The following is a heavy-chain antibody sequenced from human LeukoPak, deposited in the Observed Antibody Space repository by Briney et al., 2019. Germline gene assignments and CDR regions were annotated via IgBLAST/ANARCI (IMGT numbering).Heavy chain of an antibody. J-gene: IGHJ5*02. CDR2: IYSAGNT. D-gene: IGHD5-12*01. CDR1: GFTVSSNY. V-gene: IGHV3-53*04. CDR3: ARASGYSSSRRWFDP. Sequence: PGGSLGLSCAASGFTVSSNYKSWVRQAPGKGLEWVSFIYSAGNTYYADSVKGRFTISRHTSKNTLYLQMNSLRAEDTAVYYCARASGYSSSRRWFDPLGQAGMVTVSS.